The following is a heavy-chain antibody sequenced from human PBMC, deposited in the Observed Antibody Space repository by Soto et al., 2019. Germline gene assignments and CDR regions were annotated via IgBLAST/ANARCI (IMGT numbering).Heavy chain of an antibody. J-gene: IGHJ4*02. CDR1: GFSLSTSGVG. CDR3: AHQIVVVPAAPAFDY. V-gene: IGHV2-5*02. Sequence: GSGPTLVNPTQTLTLTCTFSGFSLSTSGVGVGWIRQPPGKALEWLALIYWDDDKRYSPSLKSRLTITKDTSKNQVVLTMTNMDPVDTATYCCAHQIVVVPAAPAFDYWGQGTLVTVSS. D-gene: IGHD2-2*01. CDR2: IYWDDDK.